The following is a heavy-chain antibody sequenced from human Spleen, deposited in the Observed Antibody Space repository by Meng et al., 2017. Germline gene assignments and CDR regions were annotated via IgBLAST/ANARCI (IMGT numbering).Heavy chain of an antibody. V-gene: IGHV3-15*01. Sequence: EVQLVESGGGLEQSGGSLRLSCAASGFTFSDAWMTWVRQAPGKGLEWIGRMKSNVDGGTVDYAAAVKGRFFTSRDDSENTFYLQMNSLKTEDTAVYYCSGHVDYWGHGTLVTVSS. CDR2: MKSNVDGGTV. CDR1: GFTFSDAW. J-gene: IGHJ4*01. CDR3: SGHVDY.